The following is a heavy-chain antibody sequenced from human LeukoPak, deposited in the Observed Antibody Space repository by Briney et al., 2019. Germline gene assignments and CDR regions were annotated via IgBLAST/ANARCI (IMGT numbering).Heavy chain of an antibody. V-gene: IGHV1-69*13. CDR3: ARAEWELLSWFDP. Sequence: GASVKVSCKASGGTFSSYAIGWVRQAPGQGLEWMGGIIPIFGTANYAQKFQGRVTITADESTSTAYMELSSLRSEDTAVYYCARAEWELLSWFDPWGQGTLVTVSS. D-gene: IGHD1-26*01. CDR1: GGTFSSYA. J-gene: IGHJ5*02. CDR2: IIPIFGTA.